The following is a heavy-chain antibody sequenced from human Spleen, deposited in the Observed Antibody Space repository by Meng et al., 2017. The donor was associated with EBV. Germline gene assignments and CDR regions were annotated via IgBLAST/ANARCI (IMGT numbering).Heavy chain of an antibody. CDR2: VHYTGST. J-gene: IGHJ5*02. Sequence: QLQLQESGPGLVKPSEXLSLTCTVSGDSISSNTYYWGWIRQPPGKGLEWIGSVHYTGSTYYSPSLKSRVTVSVDTSKNQFSLRLTSVTAADTAVYYCARPFPSWQSPRLDPFGAWGQGTLVTVSS. D-gene: IGHD6-19*01. V-gene: IGHV4-39*01. CDR3: ARPFPSWQSPRLDPFGA. CDR1: GDSISSNTYY.